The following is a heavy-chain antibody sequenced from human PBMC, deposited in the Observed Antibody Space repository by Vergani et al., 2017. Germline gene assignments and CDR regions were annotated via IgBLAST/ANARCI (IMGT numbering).Heavy chain of an antibody. CDR2: INPNSGVT. J-gene: IGHJ5*02. V-gene: IGHV1-2*02. Sequence: QVQLVQSGAEVKKPGASVKVSCKASGYTFTGFYMHWVRQAPGQGLVWMGWINPNSGVTNYAQKFQGRGTMTRDTSISTAYMALSRLRSDDTAVYYSAIDGYCSSTSCYGWFDPWGQGTLVTVSS. CDR1: GYTFTGFY. D-gene: IGHD2-2*03. CDR3: AIDGYCSSTSCYGWFDP.